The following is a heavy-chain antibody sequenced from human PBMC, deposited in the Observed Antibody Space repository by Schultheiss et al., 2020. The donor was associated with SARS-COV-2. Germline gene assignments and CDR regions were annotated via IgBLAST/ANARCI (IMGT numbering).Heavy chain of an antibody. V-gene: IGHV4-39*07. Sequence: SQTLSLTCTVSGGSMSSSSYYWGWIRQPPGKGLEWIGSIYYSGSTYYNPSLKSRVTISVDTSKNHFSLKLSSVTAADTAVYYCARDPDSSGWDLSRPYYFDYWGQGTLVTVSS. CDR2: IYYSGST. CDR3: ARDPDSSGWDLSRPYYFDY. CDR1: GGSMSSSSYY. J-gene: IGHJ4*02. D-gene: IGHD6-19*01.